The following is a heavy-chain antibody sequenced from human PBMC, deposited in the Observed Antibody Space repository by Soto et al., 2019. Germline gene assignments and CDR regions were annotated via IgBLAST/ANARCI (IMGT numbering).Heavy chain of an antibody. Sequence: QVQLQESGPGLVRPSETLSLTCTVSGGSISSYRWSWIRQPAWKGLEWIGRLNTYGNTHYNPSLKSRVTVSVDTSRNQFFLTLRSVTAADSAVYHCGRESGETWDYEASWGQGTPVTVSS. CDR2: LNTYGNT. CDR3: GRESGETWDYEAS. J-gene: IGHJ5*02. V-gene: IGHV4-4*07. CDR1: GGSISSYR. D-gene: IGHD1-7*01.